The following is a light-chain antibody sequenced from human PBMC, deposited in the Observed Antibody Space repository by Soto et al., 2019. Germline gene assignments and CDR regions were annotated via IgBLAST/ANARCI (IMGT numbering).Light chain of an antibody. V-gene: IGKV3-15*01. Sequence: EIVMTQSPATLSVSPGERATLFCRASQSISSNLAWYQQKPGQAPSLLIYGASARATGIPARFSGSGSGTEFTLTISSLQSEDYAVYYCQHYNNWPFTFGQGTNLEIK. CDR2: GAS. CDR3: QHYNNWPFT. J-gene: IGKJ2*01. CDR1: QSISSN.